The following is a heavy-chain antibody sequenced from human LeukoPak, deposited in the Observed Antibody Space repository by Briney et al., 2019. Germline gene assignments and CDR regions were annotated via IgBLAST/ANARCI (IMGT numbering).Heavy chain of an antibody. Sequence: PWETLSLTCAVYGGSFSGYYWSWIRQPPGKGLEWIGEINHSGSNNYNPSLKSRVTISVDTSKNQFSLKLTSVTAADTAVYYCARGQGTYDSSGYIDYWGQGTLVTVSS. D-gene: IGHD3-22*01. J-gene: IGHJ4*02. CDR1: GGSFSGYY. CDR3: ARGQGTYDSSGYIDY. V-gene: IGHV4-34*01. CDR2: INHSGSN.